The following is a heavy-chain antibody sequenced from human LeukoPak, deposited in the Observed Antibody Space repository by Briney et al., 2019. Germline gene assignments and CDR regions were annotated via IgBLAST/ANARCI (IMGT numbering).Heavy chain of an antibody. CDR2: ISAYNGNT. Sequence: ASVKVSYKASGYTFTSYGISWVRQAPGQGLEWMGWISAYNGNTNYAQKLQGRVTMTTDTSTSTAYMELRSLRSDDTAVYYCARVPPYYYGSESYFDYWGQGTLVTVSS. CDR1: GYTFTSYG. D-gene: IGHD3-10*01. CDR3: ARVPPYYYGSESYFDY. V-gene: IGHV1-18*01. J-gene: IGHJ4*02.